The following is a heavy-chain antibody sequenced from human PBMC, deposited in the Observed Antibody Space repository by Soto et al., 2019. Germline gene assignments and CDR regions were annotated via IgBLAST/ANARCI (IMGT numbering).Heavy chain of an antibody. Sequence: QLQLQESGSGLVKPSQTLSLTCAVSGGSISSGGYSWSWIRQPPGKGLEWIGYIYHSGSTYYNPSLKSRVTISVDRSKNQFSLKLSSVTAADTAVYCCARVKHPPSHWFDPWGQGTLVTVSS. V-gene: IGHV4-30-2*01. CDR1: GGSISSGGYS. J-gene: IGHJ5*02. CDR3: ARVKHPPSHWFDP. CDR2: IYHSGST.